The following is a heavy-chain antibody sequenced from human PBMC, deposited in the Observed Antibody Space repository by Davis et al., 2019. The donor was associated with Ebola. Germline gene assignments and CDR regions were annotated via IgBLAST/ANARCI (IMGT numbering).Heavy chain of an antibody. CDR2: IYYSGST. CDR3: ARRDGSSGWYNYYGMDV. D-gene: IGHD6-19*01. J-gene: IGHJ6*02. Sequence: MPSETLSLTCTVSGGSISSGGYYWSWIRQPPGKGLEWIGYIYYSGSTNYNPSLKSRVTISVDTSKNQFSLKLSSVTAADTAVYYCARRDGSSGWYNYYGMDVWGQGTTVTVSS. CDR1: GGSISSGGYY. V-gene: IGHV4-61*08.